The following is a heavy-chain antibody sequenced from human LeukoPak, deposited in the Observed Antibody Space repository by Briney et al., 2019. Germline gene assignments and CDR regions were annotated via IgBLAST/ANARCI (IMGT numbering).Heavy chain of an antibody. J-gene: IGHJ4*02. Sequence: SETLSLTCAAYGVSFSGYYWSWIRQPPGKGLEWVGEINHSGSTNYNPAPKSGGTTTFNTYNNQFPQQLMSVPAADKAVYYCARTDCSSISCYSDYWGQGTLVTVSS. CDR3: ARTDCSSISCYSDY. CDR2: INHSGST. V-gene: IGHV4-34*01. CDR1: GVSFSGYY. D-gene: IGHD2-2*02.